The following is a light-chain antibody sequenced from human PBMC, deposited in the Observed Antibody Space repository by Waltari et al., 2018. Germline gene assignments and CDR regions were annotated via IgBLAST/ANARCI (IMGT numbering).Light chain of an antibody. CDR1: SSDVGFYNY. CDR2: DVS. J-gene: IGLJ1*01. CDR3: SSYTSSSTLYV. V-gene: IGLV2-14*03. Sequence: QSALTQPAPVSGSPGQSITISCIGTSSDVGFYNYVPWYQQHPGKAPKLMIYDVSNRPSGVSNRFSGSKSGNTASLTISGLQAEDEADYYCSSYTSSSTLYVFGTGTKVTVL.